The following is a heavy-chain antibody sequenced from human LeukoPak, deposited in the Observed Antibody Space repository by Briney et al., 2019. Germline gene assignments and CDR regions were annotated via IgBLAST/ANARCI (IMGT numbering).Heavy chain of an antibody. CDR3: ARDSLTGTSNY. CDR2: IYYSGST. Sequence: SETLSLTCTVSGGSISSSSYYWGWIRKPPGKGLEWIGSIYYSGSTYYNPSLKSRVTISVDTSKNQFSLKLSSVTAADTAVYYCARDSLTGTSNYWGQGTLVTVSS. CDR1: GGSISSSSYY. D-gene: IGHD1-7*01. V-gene: IGHV4-39*07. J-gene: IGHJ4*02.